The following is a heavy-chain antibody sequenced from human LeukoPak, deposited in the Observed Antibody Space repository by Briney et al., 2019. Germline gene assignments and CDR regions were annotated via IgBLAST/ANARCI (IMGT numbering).Heavy chain of an antibody. J-gene: IGHJ5*02. CDR3: TRGSRYCSSGSCYGRFDP. CDR2: IFYSGST. Sequence: PSERLSLTCTVSGGSISSYYWSWIRQPPGKGLEWIGYIFYSGSTNYNPSLKSRVTISVDTSKNQFSLKLNSVTAADTAIYYCTRGSRYCSSGSCYGRFDPWGQGTLVTACS. V-gene: IGHV4-59*01. CDR1: GGSISSYY. D-gene: IGHD2-15*01.